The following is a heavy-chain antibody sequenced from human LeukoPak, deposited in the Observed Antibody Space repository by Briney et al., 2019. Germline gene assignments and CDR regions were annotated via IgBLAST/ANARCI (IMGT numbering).Heavy chain of an antibody. CDR3: ARDWSPPDSAPYSGSYYADWFDP. CDR2: IWYDGSNK. CDR1: GFTFRDYY. D-gene: IGHD1-26*01. J-gene: IGHJ5*02. V-gene: IGHV3-33*08. Sequence: PGGSLRLSCVASGFTFRDYYMSWVRQAPGKGLEWVAVIWYDGSNKYYADSVKGRFTISRDNSKNTLYLQMNSLRAEDTAVYYCARDWSPPDSAPYSGSYYADWFDPWGQGTLVTVSS.